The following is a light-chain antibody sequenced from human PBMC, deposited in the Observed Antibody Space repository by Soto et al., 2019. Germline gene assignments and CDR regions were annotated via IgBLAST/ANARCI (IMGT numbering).Light chain of an antibody. J-gene: IGKJ2*01. CDR1: QYINTR. CDR3: QQYNNWPPYT. V-gene: IGKV3-15*01. CDR2: DAS. Sequence: EIVLTQSPATLSSFPGDRVTLSCRASQYINTRLAWYQHRPGQAPRLLIYDASIRATGIPARFSGSGSGTEFSLTINSLQSEDFGVYYCQQYNNWPPYTLGQGTKVDIK.